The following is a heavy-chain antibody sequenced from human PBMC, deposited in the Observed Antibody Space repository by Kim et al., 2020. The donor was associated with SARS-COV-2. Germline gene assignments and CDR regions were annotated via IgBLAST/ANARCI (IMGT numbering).Heavy chain of an antibody. Sequence: GGSLRLSCAASGFTFSSYTMNWVRQAPGKGLEWVAYISSSSSTTYYADSVKGRFTISRDNAKNSLYLQMNSLRAEDTAVYYCAREPLHYYASSGYWVTSYYFDYWGQRGLRTVS. J-gene: IGHJ4*02. V-gene: IGHV3-48*01. CDR3: AREPLHYYASSGYWVTSYYFDY. CDR1: GFTFSSYT. D-gene: IGHD3-22*01. CDR2: ISSSSSTT.